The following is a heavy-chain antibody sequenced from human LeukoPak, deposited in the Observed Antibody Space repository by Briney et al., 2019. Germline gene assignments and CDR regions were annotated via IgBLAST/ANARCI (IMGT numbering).Heavy chain of an antibody. CDR1: GFTFRSYS. Sequence: PGGSLRLSCAASGFTFRSYSMNWVRQAPGKGLEWVSLIGSSSSYIYYADSVKGRFTISRDNANNSLYLQMNSLRVEGTAVYYCARGVLITFGGVSFDPWGQGTLVTVSS. V-gene: IGHV3-21*01. CDR2: IGSSSSYI. CDR3: ARGVLITFGGVSFDP. J-gene: IGHJ5*02. D-gene: IGHD3-16*01.